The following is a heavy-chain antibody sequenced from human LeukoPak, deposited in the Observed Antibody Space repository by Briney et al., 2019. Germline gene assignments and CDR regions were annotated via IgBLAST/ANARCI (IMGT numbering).Heavy chain of an antibody. CDR2: IYYSGST. Sequence: SQTLSLTCTVSGGSISSGGYYWSWIRQHPEKGLEWIGYIYYSGSTYYNPSLKSRVTISVDTSKNQFSLKLSSVTAADTAVYYCARDLIVVVPAATYYYGMDVWGQGTTVTVSS. D-gene: IGHD2-2*01. CDR1: GGSISSGGYY. CDR3: ARDLIVVVPAATYYYGMDV. V-gene: IGHV4-31*03. J-gene: IGHJ6*02.